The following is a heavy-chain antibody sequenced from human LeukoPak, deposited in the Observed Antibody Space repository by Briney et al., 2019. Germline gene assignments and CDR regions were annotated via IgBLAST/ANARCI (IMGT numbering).Heavy chain of an antibody. CDR3: ARVPLLNCGGDCYDGDY. D-gene: IGHD2-21*02. V-gene: IGHV1-46*01. CDR2: INPSGGST. CDR1: GYTFTSYY. Sequence: ASVKVSCKASGYTFTSYYMHWVRQAPGQGLEWMGIINPSGGSTSYAQNFQGRVTMTRDTSTSTVYMELSSLRSEDTAVYYCARVPLLNCGGDCYDGDYWGQGTLVTVSS. J-gene: IGHJ4*02.